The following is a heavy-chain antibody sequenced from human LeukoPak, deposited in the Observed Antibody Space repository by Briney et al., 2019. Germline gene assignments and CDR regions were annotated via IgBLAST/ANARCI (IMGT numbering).Heavy chain of an antibody. V-gene: IGHV4-59*01. CDR3: ARGSYYYNSGSWEYYFDY. Sequence: SETLSLTCTVSGGSISSYYWSWIRQPPGKGLEWIGFIYYSGSTNYNPSLKSRVIISVDTSKNQFSLKLSSVTAADTAVYYCARGSYYYNSGSWEYYFDYWGQGTLVTVSS. D-gene: IGHD3-10*01. CDR2: IYYSGST. CDR1: GGSISSYY. J-gene: IGHJ4*02.